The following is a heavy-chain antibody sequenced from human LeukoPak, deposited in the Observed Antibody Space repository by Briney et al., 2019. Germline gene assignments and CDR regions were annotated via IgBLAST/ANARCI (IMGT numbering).Heavy chain of an antibody. CDR1: GFTFSDYY. CDR3: ANGGLGYSYGYYYYGMDV. D-gene: IGHD5-18*01. Sequence: GGSLRLSCAASGFTFSDYYMSWIRQAPGKGLEWVSYISSSGSTIYYADSVKGRFTISRDNSKNTLYLQMNSLRAEDTAVYYCANGGLGYSYGYYYYGMDVWGQGTTVTVSS. CDR2: ISSSGSTI. V-gene: IGHV3-11*04. J-gene: IGHJ6*02.